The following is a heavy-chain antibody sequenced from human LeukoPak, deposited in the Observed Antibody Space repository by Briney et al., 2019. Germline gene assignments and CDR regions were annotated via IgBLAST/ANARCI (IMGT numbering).Heavy chain of an antibody. CDR2: ISGNGDST. J-gene: IGHJ4*02. Sequence: SGGSLRLSCAASGFTFSSYAMSWVRQAPGKGLEWVSGISGNGDSTFYADSVKGRFTISRDNSKNTLFLEMNSLRAEDTAVYYCARRYSIGWQGDFDYWGQGTLVTVSS. CDR1: GFTFSSYA. V-gene: IGHV3-23*01. CDR3: ARRYSIGWQGDFDY. D-gene: IGHD6-19*01.